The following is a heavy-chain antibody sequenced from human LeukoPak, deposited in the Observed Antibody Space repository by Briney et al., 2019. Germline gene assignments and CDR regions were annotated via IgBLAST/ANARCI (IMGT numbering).Heavy chain of an antibody. Sequence: SETLSLTCSVSGDSISSSGYYWGWIRQPPRKWLEWIGSMYYGGNTYYNASLKSRVTISVDTSTNLFSLKLNSVTAADTGVCYCARSKNGKCDYWGQGTLVTVSS. D-gene: IGHD1-26*01. J-gene: IGHJ4*02. CDR2: MYYGGNT. CDR3: ARSKNGKCDY. CDR1: GDSISSSGYY. V-gene: IGHV4-39*07.